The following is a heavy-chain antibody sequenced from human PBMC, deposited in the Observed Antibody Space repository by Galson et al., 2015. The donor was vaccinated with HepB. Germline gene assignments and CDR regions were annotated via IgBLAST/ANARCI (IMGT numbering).Heavy chain of an antibody. CDR2: ISYSVST. CDR3: ASAYDSGTRNHFDY. V-gene: IGHV4-59*11. CDR1: GGSIFTHY. Sequence: LSLTCTVSGGSIFTHYWSWIRQPPGKGLEWIGYISYSVSTNYNPSLNSRVTISVDTSKNQFSLRLSSVTAADTAVYYCASAYDSGTRNHFDYWGQGALVTVSS. D-gene: IGHD3-10*01. J-gene: IGHJ4*02.